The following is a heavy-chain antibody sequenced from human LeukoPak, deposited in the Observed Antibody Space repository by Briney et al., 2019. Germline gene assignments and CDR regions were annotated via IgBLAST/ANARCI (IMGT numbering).Heavy chain of an antibody. Sequence: SETLSLTCIVSGGSISGYYWSWIRQPPGRGLEWIGYISDTGTSIYNPSLKNRLSMLVDTSKNHFYLNLTSVTAADTAIYYCARTRTYLDYWGQGALVTVSS. CDR3: ARTRTYLDY. CDR1: GGSISGYY. V-gene: IGHV4-59*01. J-gene: IGHJ4*02. D-gene: IGHD1-7*01. CDR2: ISDTGTS.